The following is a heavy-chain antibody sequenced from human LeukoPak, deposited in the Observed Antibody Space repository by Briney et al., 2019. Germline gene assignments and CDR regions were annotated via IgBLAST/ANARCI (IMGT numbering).Heavy chain of an antibody. CDR1: GFTFDDYA. CDR3: AKQHDYGESYYYYYMDV. CDR2: ISWDGGST. Sequence: GGSLRLSCAASGFTFDDYAMHWVRQAPGKGLEWVSLISWDGGSTYYADSVKGRFTISRDNSKNSLYLQMNSLRAEDTALYYCAKQHDYGESYYYYYMDVWDKGTTVTVSS. J-gene: IGHJ6*03. D-gene: IGHD4-17*01. V-gene: IGHV3-43D*03.